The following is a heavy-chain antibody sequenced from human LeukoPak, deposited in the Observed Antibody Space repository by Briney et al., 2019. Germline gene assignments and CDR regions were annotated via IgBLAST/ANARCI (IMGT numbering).Heavy chain of an antibody. D-gene: IGHD6-6*01. J-gene: IGHJ4*02. CDR2: ISSSSSYI. Sequence: GGSLRLSCAASGFTFSSYSMNWVRQAPGKGLEWVSSISSSSSYIYYADSVKGRFTISRDNAMNSLYLQMNSLRAEDTAVYYCARAGSSSFLTDYWGQGTLVTVSS. V-gene: IGHV3-21*01. CDR1: GFTFSSYS. CDR3: ARAGSSSFLTDY.